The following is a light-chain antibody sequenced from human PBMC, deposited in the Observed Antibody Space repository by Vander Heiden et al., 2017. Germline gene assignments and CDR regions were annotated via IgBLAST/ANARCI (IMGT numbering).Light chain of an antibody. CDR2: DVS. Sequence: QSALTQPASVSGSPGESITISCTGTSSDVAGYNYVSWYQQKSGKAPKLIIYDVSNRPSGVSNRFSGSKSGNTASLTISGLQAEDEADYYCSSYSSSSPVIFGGGTKVTVL. J-gene: IGLJ2*01. CDR3: SSYSSSSPVI. CDR1: SSDVAGYNY. V-gene: IGLV2-14*01.